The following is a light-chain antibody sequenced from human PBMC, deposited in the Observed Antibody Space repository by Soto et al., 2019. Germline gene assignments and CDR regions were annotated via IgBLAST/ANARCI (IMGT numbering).Light chain of an antibody. J-gene: IGLJ1*01. Sequence: QSVLTQPPSASGTPGQRVTISCSGSSSNIGSNTVNCYQQLPGTAPKLLIYSNNQRPSGVPDRFSGSKSGTSASLAISGLQSEDEADYYCEAWDDSLNGYVLGTVKKVTV. CDR1: SSNIGSNT. V-gene: IGLV1-44*01. CDR2: SNN. CDR3: EAWDDSLNGYV.